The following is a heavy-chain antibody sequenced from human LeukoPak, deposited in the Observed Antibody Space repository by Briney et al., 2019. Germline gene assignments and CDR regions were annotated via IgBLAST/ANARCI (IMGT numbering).Heavy chain of an antibody. CDR3: ARLYSSSLGRVFDY. Sequence: SETLSLTCTVSGGSISSYYWSWIRQPPGKGLEWIGYIYYSGSTNYSPSLKSRVTISVDTSKTQFSLKLSSVTAADTAVYYCARLYSSSLGRVFDYWGQGTLVTVSS. D-gene: IGHD6-13*01. CDR1: GGSISSYY. J-gene: IGHJ4*02. CDR2: IYYSGST. V-gene: IGHV4-59*01.